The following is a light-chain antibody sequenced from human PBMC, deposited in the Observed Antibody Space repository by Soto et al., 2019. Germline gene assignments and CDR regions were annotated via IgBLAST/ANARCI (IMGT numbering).Light chain of an antibody. CDR2: EAS. Sequence: DIQMTQSPSPLSASVGDRVYITCRTSQSISSYLNWYQAKPGKAPKLLIYEASTFESGVPSRFSGSRSGTDFTLTISSLQPEDSATYYCQQSYGSPPFTFGPGTRVDI. J-gene: IGKJ3*01. V-gene: IGKV1-39*01. CDR1: QSISSY. CDR3: QQSYGSPPFT.